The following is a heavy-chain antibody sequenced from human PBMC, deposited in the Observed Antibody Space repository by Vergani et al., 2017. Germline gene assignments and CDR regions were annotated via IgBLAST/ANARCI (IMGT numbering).Heavy chain of an antibody. CDR3: AKDPGFCSSSTCYRNYCFDL. V-gene: IGHV3-23*01. Sequence: EVQLLESGGGLVQPGGSLRLSCAASGFTFTKYAMTWVRQAPGKGLEWVSTISATVGSTYYADSVKGRFTISRDNSKNTLFLQMNSLRAEDTAVYYCAKDPGFCSSSTCYRNYCFDLWGRGTLVTVSS. D-gene: IGHD2-2*01. J-gene: IGHJ2*01. CDR2: ISATVGST. CDR1: GFTFTKYA.